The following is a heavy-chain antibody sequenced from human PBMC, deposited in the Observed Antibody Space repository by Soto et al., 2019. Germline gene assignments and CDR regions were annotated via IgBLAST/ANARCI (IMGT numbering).Heavy chain of an antibody. D-gene: IGHD1-26*01. CDR3: ARVLANAFDI. CDR1: GFTFSDHY. CDR2: TRNKANSYTT. V-gene: IGHV3-72*01. Sequence: GGSLRLSCAASGFTFSDHYMDWVRQAPGKGLEWVGRTRNKANSYTTEYAASVKGRFTISRDDSKNSLYLQMNSLKTEDTAVYYCARVLANAFDIWGQGTMVTVSS. J-gene: IGHJ3*02.